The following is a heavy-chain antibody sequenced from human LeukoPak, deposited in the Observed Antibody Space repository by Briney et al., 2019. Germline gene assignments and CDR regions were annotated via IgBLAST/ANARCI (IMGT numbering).Heavy chain of an antibody. V-gene: IGHV4-59*01. J-gene: IGHJ4*02. CDR1: SGSIDSYY. CDR2: VHDSGRT. CDR3: ARDFGYGDYFFDD. D-gene: IGHD4-17*01. Sequence: SETLSLTCSVSSGSIDSYYWSWIRQPPGKGLEWIGYVHDSGRTNYNPSLKSRVTISVDTSKNHFSLRVSSVTAADTAVYYCARDFGYGDYFFDDWGQGTLVTVSS.